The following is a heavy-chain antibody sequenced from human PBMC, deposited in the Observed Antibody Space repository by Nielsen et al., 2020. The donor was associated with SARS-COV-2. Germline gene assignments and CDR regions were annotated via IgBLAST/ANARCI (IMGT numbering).Heavy chain of an antibody. Sequence: GSLKISCVASGFTFPNAWMSWVRQAPGKGLEWVGRIKSMSDGGATDYDAPVKGRFTISRDDLENTMWLQMNSLKSEDTAMYYCTTAGYGEDNWFDPWGQGTLVTVSS. D-gene: IGHD4-17*01. V-gene: IGHV3-15*01. CDR3: TTAGYGEDNWFDP. CDR2: IKSMSDGGAT. J-gene: IGHJ5*02. CDR1: GFTFPNAW.